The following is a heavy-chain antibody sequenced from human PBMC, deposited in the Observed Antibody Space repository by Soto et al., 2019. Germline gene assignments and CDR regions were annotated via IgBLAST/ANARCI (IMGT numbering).Heavy chain of an antibody. CDR2: ISTYNGNT. V-gene: IGHV1-18*01. CDR3: ARDLSSGSSFDY. J-gene: IGHJ4*02. Sequence: QVQLVLSGAEVKKPGASVKVSCKASGYNFTTYGISWVRQAPGQGLEWMGWISTYNGNTNYAQKDQGRVTMNTDTSTSTAYMELRSLRSDDTAVYYCARDLSSGSSFDYWGQGTLVTVSS. D-gene: IGHD3-10*01. CDR1: GYNFTTYG.